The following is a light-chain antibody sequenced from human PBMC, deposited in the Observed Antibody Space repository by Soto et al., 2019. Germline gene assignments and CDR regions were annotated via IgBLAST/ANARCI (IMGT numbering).Light chain of an antibody. V-gene: IGLV2-14*03. CDR1: SSDIGGHNF. CDR2: DVN. Sequence: QSVLTQPASVSGSPGQSITISCTGTSSDIGGHNFVSWYQHHPGKAPKLMIFDVNSRPSGVSNRFSGSKSANTASLTISGLQAEDEADYYCSSYTSSSTPYVFGTGTKVTVL. J-gene: IGLJ1*01. CDR3: SSYTSSSTPYV.